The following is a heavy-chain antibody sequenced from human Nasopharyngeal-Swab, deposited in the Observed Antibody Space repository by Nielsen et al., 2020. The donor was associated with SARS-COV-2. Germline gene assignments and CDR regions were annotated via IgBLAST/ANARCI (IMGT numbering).Heavy chain of an antibody. CDR2: INTDASRT. CDR1: GFTLSNYW. D-gene: IGHD6-13*01. J-gene: IGHJ6*03. Sequence: GGSLRLSCAASGFTLSNYWIHWVRQTPGKGLLWVSRINTDASRTSYADSVKGRFTISRDNAKNSLYLQMNSLRAEDTALYYCASIAAAGDYYYYYMDVWGKGTTVTVSS. V-gene: IGHV3-74*01. CDR3: ASIAAAGDYYYYYMDV.